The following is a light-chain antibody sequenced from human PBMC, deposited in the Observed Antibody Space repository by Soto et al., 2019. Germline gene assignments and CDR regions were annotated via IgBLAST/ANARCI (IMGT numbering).Light chain of an antibody. Sequence: EIVLTQSPGTLSLAPGEGATLSCRASQSVKSSYLAWYQQKPGQAPRLLIYGASTRATGIPARFSGSGSGAEFTLTISSLQSEDFAVYYCQQYNNWPWTFGQGTKVDI. CDR3: QQYNNWPWT. V-gene: IGKV3-15*01. CDR2: GAS. J-gene: IGKJ1*01. CDR1: QSVKSSY.